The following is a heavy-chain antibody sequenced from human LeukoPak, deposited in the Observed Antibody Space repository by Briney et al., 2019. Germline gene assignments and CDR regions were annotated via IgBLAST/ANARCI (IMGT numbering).Heavy chain of an antibody. CDR2: IKQDGSEK. V-gene: IGHV3-7*01. CDR3: ARSPYSSSWYGAFDI. J-gene: IGHJ3*02. Sequence: GGSLRLSCAASGFTFSSYAMSWVRQAPGKGLEWVANIKQDGSEKYYVDSVKGRFTISRDNAKNSLYLQMNSLRAEDTAVYYCARSPYSSSWYGAFDIWGQGTMVTVSS. CDR1: GFTFSSYA. D-gene: IGHD6-13*01.